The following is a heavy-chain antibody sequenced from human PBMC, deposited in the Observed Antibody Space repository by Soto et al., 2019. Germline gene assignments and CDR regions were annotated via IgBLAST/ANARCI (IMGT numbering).Heavy chain of an antibody. J-gene: IGHJ6*03. Sequence: PGGSLRLSCAASGFTFSSYGMHWVRQAPGKGLEWVAVIWYDGSNKYYADSVKGRFTISRDNSKNTLYLQMNSLRAEDTAVYYCARDPYDFWSGYSYYYYYMDVWGKGTTVTVSS. V-gene: IGHV3-33*01. CDR1: GFTFSSYG. CDR2: IWYDGSNK. D-gene: IGHD3-3*01. CDR3: ARDPYDFWSGYSYYYYYMDV.